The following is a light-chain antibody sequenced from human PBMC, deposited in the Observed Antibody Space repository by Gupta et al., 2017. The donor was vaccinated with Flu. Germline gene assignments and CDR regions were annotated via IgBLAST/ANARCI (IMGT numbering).Light chain of an antibody. CDR2: KND. J-gene: IGLJ3*02. V-gene: IGLV1-47*01. Sequence: SSSNIGNNYIRWYQQLPGTAPKLLIYKNDQRPSGVPDRFSGSKSGTSASLAISGLRSEDEADYYCSAWDDSLGSPVFGGGTKLTVL. CDR3: SAWDDSLGSPV. CDR1: SSNIGNNY.